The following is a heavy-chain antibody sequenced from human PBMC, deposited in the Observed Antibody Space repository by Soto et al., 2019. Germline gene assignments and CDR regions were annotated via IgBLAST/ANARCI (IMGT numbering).Heavy chain of an antibody. Sequence: EVQLLESGGGLVQPGGSLRLSCEASGFTFSTYTMSWVHQAPGKGLEWVSGISGTGRSTFYADSVKGRFTISRDNSKNALYLRMTSLRLEDTARFYCARFTAEVAGLYSAYWGQGTPVTVSS. J-gene: IGHJ4*02. CDR3: ARFTAEVAGLYSAY. V-gene: IGHV3-23*01. CDR2: ISGTGRST. CDR1: GFTFSTYT. D-gene: IGHD2-15*01.